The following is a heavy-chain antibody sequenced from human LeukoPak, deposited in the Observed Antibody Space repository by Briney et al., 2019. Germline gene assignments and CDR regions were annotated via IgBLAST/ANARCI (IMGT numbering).Heavy chain of an antibody. Sequence: SETLSLTCTVSGGSISSYYWSWIRQPAGKGLEWIGRIYTSGSTNYNPSLKSRVTMSVDTSKNQFSLKLSSVTAADTAVYYCAVGSLSLGYCSSTSCPHFDYWGQGTLVTVSS. CDR2: IYTSGST. D-gene: IGHD2-2*01. CDR1: GGSISSYY. V-gene: IGHV4-4*07. CDR3: AVGSLSLGYCSSTSCPHFDY. J-gene: IGHJ4*02.